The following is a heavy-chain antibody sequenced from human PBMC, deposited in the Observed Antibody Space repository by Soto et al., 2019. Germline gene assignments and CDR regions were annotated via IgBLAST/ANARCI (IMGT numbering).Heavy chain of an antibody. CDR1: GFTFGDYA. Sequence: PGGSLRLSCTASGFTFGDYAMSWFRQAPGKGLEWVGFIRSKAYGGTTEYAASVKGRFTISRDDSKSIAYLQMNSLKTEDTAVYYCTRDQTSWYAAYYYGMDVWGQGTTVTVSS. D-gene: IGHD6-13*01. CDR3: TRDQTSWYAAYYYGMDV. CDR2: IRSKAYGGTT. J-gene: IGHJ6*02. V-gene: IGHV3-49*03.